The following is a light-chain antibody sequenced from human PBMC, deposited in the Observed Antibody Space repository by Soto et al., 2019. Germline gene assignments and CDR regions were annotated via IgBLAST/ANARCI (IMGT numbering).Light chain of an antibody. V-gene: IGKV3-20*01. CDR3: QQYGSSPLT. J-gene: IGKJ4*01. Sequence: EIVLTQSPGTLSLSQGERATLSGRASQSVSSSYLAWYQQKPGQAPRLLIYGASSRATGIPDRFSGSGSGTDFTLTISRLEPEDFAVYYCQQYGSSPLTFGGGTKVDIK. CDR2: GAS. CDR1: QSVSSSY.